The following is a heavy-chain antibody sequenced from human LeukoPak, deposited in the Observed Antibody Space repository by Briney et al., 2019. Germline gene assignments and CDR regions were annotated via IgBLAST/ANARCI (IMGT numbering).Heavy chain of an antibody. V-gene: IGHV3-74*01. D-gene: IGHD4-17*01. CDR3: AREGSYGDYVDFDY. CDR2: INSDGSST. Sequence: PGGSLRLSCAASGFTFSSYWMHWVRHAPGKGLVWVSRINSDGSSTIYADSVKGRFTISRDNAKNTLYLQMNSLRAEDTAVYYCAREGSYGDYVDFDYWGQGTLVTVSS. J-gene: IGHJ4*02. CDR1: GFTFSSYW.